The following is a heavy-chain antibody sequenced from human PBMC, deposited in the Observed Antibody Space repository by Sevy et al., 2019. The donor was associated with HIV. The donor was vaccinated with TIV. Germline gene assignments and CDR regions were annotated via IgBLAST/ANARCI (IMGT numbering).Heavy chain of an antibody. V-gene: IGHV3-11*04. CDR2: ISSSGSII. CDR3: ARDRRCDFFGEFCAFDM. J-gene: IGHJ3*02. CDR1: GFTFSDHY. D-gene: IGHD3-10*01. Sequence: GGSLRLSCAASGFTFSDHYMSWIRQAPGKGLEWISYISSSGSIIYYADSVKGRFTISRDNAKNSLYLQMNSLRAEDTAVYYCARDRRCDFFGEFCAFDMWGQGTMVTVSS.